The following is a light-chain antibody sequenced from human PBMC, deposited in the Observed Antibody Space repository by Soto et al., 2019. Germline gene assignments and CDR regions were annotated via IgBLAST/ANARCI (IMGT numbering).Light chain of an antibody. J-gene: IGKJ5*01. CDR2: AAS. CDR3: QQGYSTHPS. CDR1: QSISSY. Sequence: DIQMTQSPSSLSASVGDRVTITCRASQSISSYLNWYQQKPGKAPKLLIYAASSLQSGGPTRFSGRGSGTDFTLTINSLQPEDFATYYCQQGYSTHPSFGQGTRLEIK. V-gene: IGKV1-39*01.